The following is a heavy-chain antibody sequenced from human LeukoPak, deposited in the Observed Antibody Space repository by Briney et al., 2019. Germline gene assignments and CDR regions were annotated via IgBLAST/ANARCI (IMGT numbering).Heavy chain of an antibody. J-gene: IGHJ4*02. CDR3: ARDPATKMTYYYGSGSVKRSFDY. D-gene: IGHD3-10*01. V-gene: IGHV1-69*04. CDR2: IIPILGIA. Sequence: ASVKVSCKASGGTFSSYAISWVRQAPGQGLEWMGRIIPILGIANYAQKFQGRVTITADKSTSTAYMELSSLRSEDTAVYYCARDPATKMTYYYGSGSVKRSFDYWGQGTLVTVSS. CDR1: GGTFSSYA.